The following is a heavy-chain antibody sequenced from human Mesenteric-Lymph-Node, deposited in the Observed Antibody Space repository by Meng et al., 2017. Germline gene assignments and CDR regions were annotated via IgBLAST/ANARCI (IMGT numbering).Heavy chain of an antibody. Sequence: SETLSLTCAVYGGSFSGYYWSWIRQPPGKGLEWIGEINHSGSTNYNPSLKSRVTISVDTSKNQFSLKLSSVTAADTAVYYCARDYYDSSGYPPLGYYYYYGMDVWGQGTTVTVSS. CDR1: GGSFSGYY. V-gene: IGHV4-34*01. D-gene: IGHD3-22*01. J-gene: IGHJ6*02. CDR2: INHSGST. CDR3: ARDYYDSSGYPPLGYYYYYGMDV.